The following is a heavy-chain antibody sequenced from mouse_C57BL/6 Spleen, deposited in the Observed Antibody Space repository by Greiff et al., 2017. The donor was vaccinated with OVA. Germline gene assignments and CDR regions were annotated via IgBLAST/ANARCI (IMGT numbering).Heavy chain of an antibody. CDR3: ARRKDGPYYFDY. J-gene: IGHJ2*01. CDR2: ISSGSSTI. Sequence: EVHLVESGGGLVKPGGSLKLSCAASGFTFSDYGMHWVRQAPEKGLEWVAYISSGSSTIYYADTVKGRFTISRDNAKNTLFLQMTSPRSEDTAMYYCARRKDGPYYFDYWGQGTTLTVSS. CDR1: GFTFSDYG. V-gene: IGHV5-17*01. D-gene: IGHD2-3*01.